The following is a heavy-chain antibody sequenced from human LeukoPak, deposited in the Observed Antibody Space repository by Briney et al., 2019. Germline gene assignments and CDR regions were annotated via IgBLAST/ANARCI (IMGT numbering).Heavy chain of an antibody. CDR2: IYYSGST. J-gene: IGHJ5*02. CDR1: GGSISSSSYY. V-gene: IGHV4-39*01. Sequence: SETLSLTCTVSGGSISSSSYYWGWIRQPPRKGLEWIGSIYYSGSTYYNPSLKSRVTISVDTSKNQFSLKLSSVTAADTAVYYCARRDRAKGYNWFDPWGQGTLVTVSS. CDR3: ARRDRAKGYNWFDP.